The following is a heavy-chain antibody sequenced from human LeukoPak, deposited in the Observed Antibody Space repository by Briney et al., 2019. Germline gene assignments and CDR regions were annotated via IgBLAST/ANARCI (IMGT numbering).Heavy chain of an antibody. CDR3: ARARTRYSGSYGGAFDI. D-gene: IGHD1-26*01. J-gene: IGHJ3*02. V-gene: IGHV3-7*01. CDR2: IKQDGSER. CDR1: GFTFSSYW. Sequence: GGSLRLSCAASGFTFSSYWMSWVRQAPGKGLEWVANIKQDGSERYYVDSVKGRFTISRDNAKNSLYLQMNSLRAEDTAVYYCARARTRYSGSYGGAFDIWGQGSMVTVSS.